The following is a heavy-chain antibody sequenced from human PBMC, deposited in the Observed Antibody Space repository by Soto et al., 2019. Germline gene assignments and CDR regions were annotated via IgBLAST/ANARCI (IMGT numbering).Heavy chain of an antibody. V-gene: IGHV4-34*01. D-gene: IGHD3-3*01. Sequence: SETLSLTCAVYGGSFSGYYWSWIRQPPGKGLEWIGEINHSGSTNYNPSLKSRVTISVDTSKNQFSLKLSSVTAADTAVYYCASLEWLPRRYYYYYMDVWGKGTTVTVSS. CDR1: GGSFSGYY. CDR2: INHSGST. J-gene: IGHJ6*03. CDR3: ASLEWLPRRYYYYYMDV.